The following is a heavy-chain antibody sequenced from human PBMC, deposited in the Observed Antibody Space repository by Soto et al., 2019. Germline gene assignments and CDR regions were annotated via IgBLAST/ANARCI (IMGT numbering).Heavy chain of an antibody. CDR1: GYSFTSYW. CDR3: ARIPVVPAAARYYYYGMDV. J-gene: IGHJ6*02. D-gene: IGHD2-2*01. V-gene: IGHV5-51*01. Sequence: GESLKISCKGSGYSFTSYWIAWVRQVPGKGLELMGVIYPGDSDIRYSPSFQGQVTISADKSISTAYLQWSSLKASDTAMYYCARIPVVPAAARYYYYGMDVWGQGTTVTVSS. CDR2: IYPGDSDI.